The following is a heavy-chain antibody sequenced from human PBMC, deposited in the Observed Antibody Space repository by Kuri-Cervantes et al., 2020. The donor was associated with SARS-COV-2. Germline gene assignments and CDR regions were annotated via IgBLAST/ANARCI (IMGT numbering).Heavy chain of an antibody. CDR1: GFTFSNYW. CDR2: INSDGSST. J-gene: IGHJ4*02. D-gene: IGHD6-19*01. CDR3: ARGGGSSGWYV. Sequence: GGSLRLSCAASGFTFSNYWMHWVRQAPGKGLVWVSRINSDGSSTSYADSVKGRFTISRDNAKNTLYLQMNSLRAEDTAVHYCARGGGSSGWYVWGQGTLVTVSS. V-gene: IGHV3-74*01.